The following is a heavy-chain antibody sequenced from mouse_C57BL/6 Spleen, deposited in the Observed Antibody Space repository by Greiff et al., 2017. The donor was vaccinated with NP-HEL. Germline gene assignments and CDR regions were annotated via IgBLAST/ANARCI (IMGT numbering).Heavy chain of an antibody. CDR1: GFTFTDYY. CDR3: ARNVEYEEDDEDDYAMDY. D-gene: IGHD2-14*01. Sequence: EVKLVESGGGLVQPGGSLSLSCAASGFTFTDYYMSWVRQPPGKALEWLGFIRNKANGYTTEYSASVKGRFTISRDNSQSILYLQMNALRAEDSATEYCARNVEYEEDDEDDYAMDYWGQGTSVTVSS. V-gene: IGHV7-3*01. CDR2: IRNKANGYTT. J-gene: IGHJ4*01.